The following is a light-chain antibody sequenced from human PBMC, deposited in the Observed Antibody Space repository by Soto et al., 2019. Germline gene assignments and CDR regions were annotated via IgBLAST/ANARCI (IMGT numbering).Light chain of an antibody. V-gene: IGKV3-15*01. CDR1: QSVSIN. J-gene: IGKJ1*01. CDR2: GAS. Sequence: EIVMTQSPATLSVSPGERATLSCRASQSVSINLAWYQQKPGQAPRLLIYGASTRATGIPARFSGSGSGTEFTLTISSLQSEDFAVYYCQQYNNWPPWAFGQGTKVDIK. CDR3: QQYNNWPPWA.